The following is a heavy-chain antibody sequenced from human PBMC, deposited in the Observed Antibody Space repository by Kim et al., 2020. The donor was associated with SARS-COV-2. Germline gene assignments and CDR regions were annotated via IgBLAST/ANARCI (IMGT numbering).Heavy chain of an antibody. J-gene: IGHJ6*02. D-gene: IGHD3-10*01. CDR1: GGSISGDH. V-gene: IGHV4-59*01. Sequence: SETLSLTCTVSGGSISGDHWNWIRQPPGKGLEWIGYMSYSGSTNYSPSLKSRVTISVDTSKNQFSLRLTSVTAADTAVYYCARGPDFYGSGTHMDVCGQG. CDR2: MSYSGST. CDR3: ARGPDFYGSGTHMDV.